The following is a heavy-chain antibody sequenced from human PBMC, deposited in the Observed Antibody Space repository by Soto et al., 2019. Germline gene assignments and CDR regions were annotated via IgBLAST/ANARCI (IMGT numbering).Heavy chain of an antibody. CDR1: GGSITNSY. D-gene: IGHD2-2*02. V-gene: IGHV4-59*01. J-gene: IGHJ3*01. CDR3: ARDRYCSGISCFTDAFDV. Sequence: SETLSLTCSVSGGSITNSYWSWIRQPPGKGLEWIGYIYHSGSTNYNPSLKSRVTIAVDTSKTQFSLKLSSVTAADTAVYYCARDRYCSGISCFTDAFDVWGQGTMVTVSS. CDR2: IYHSGST.